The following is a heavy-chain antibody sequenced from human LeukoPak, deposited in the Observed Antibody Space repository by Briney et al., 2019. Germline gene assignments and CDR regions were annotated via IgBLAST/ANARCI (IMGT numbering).Heavy chain of an antibody. J-gene: IGHJ4*02. CDR1: GGSISSSDW. D-gene: IGHD6-25*01. Sequence: SGTLSLTCAVSGGSISSSDWWSWVRQPPGKGLEWIGESHHSGRTNYNPSLKSRITISVDKSNNQFSLTLSSATAADTAVYYCASRSYISGPYWGQGTLVTVSS. CDR3: ASRSYISGPY. V-gene: IGHV4-4*02. CDR2: SHHSGRT.